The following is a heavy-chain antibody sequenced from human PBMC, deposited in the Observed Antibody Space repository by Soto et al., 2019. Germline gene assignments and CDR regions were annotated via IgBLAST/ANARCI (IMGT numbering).Heavy chain of an antibody. Sequence: PGGSLRLSCAASGFTFSSYAMSWVRQAPGKGLEWVSAISGSGGSTYYADSVKGRFTISRDNSKNTLYLQMNSLRAEDTAVYYCAKGGDLSSFSSSWSTFFDYWGQGTLVTVSS. CDR2: ISGSGGST. CDR1: GFTFSSYA. CDR3: AKGGDLSSFSSSWSTFFDY. V-gene: IGHV3-23*01. D-gene: IGHD6-13*01. J-gene: IGHJ4*02.